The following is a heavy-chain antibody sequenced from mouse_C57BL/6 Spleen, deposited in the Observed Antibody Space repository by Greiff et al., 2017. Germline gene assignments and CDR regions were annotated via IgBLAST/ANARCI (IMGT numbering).Heavy chain of an antibody. V-gene: IGHV1-61*01. Sequence: QVQLQQPGAELVRPGSSVKLSCKASGYTFTSYWMDWVKQRPGQGLEWIGNIYPSDSETHYNQKFKDKATLTVDKSSSTAYIQLSSLTSEDSAVXYCARRRDWYAMDYWGQGTSVTVSS. J-gene: IGHJ4*01. CDR1: GYTFTSYW. CDR3: ARRRDWYAMDY. D-gene: IGHD3-3*01. CDR2: IYPSDSET.